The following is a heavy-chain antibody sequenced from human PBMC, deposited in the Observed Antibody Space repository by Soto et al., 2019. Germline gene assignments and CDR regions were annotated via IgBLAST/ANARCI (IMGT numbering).Heavy chain of an antibody. CDR1: GYTFTSYA. Sequence: ASVKVSCKASGYTFTSYAMHWVRQAPGQRLEWMGWINAVNGNTKYSQKFQGRVTITTDTSASTAYMELSSLRSEDTAVYYCARGGYYDNVWGKLSHYGLDKWGQGTSVTVSS. D-gene: IGHD3-16*01. J-gene: IGHJ6*02. V-gene: IGHV1-3*01. CDR3: ARGGYYDNVWGKLSHYGLDK. CDR2: INAVNGNT.